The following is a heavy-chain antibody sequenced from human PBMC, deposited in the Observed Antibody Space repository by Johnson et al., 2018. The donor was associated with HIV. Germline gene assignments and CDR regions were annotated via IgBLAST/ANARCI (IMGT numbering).Heavy chain of an antibody. V-gene: IGHV3-30*18. CDR1: GFTFSSYG. CDR2: ISYDGSNK. Sequence: QEQLVESGGGVVQPGRSLRLSCAASGFTFSSYGMHWVRQAPGKGLEWVAVISYDGSNKYYADSVKGRFTISRDNSKNTLYLQMNSLRAEDTAVYYCAKGLGRAAAGTRNAFDIWGQWTLVTVSS. J-gene: IGHJ3*02. D-gene: IGHD6-13*01. CDR3: AKGLGRAAAGTRNAFDI.